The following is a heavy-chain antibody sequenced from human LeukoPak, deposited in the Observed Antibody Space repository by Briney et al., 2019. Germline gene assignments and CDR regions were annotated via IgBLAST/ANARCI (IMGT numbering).Heavy chain of an antibody. CDR2: ISSSGSTI. D-gene: IGHD4-17*01. V-gene: IGHV3-11*04. J-gene: IGHJ5*02. Sequence: GGSLRLSCAASGFTSSDYYMSWIRQAPGKGLEWVSYISSSGSTIYYADSVKGRFTVSRDNAKSSLYLQMNSLRAEDTAVYYCAREGGFDYGDYAGWFDPWGQGTLVTVSS. CDR1: GFTSSDYY. CDR3: AREGGFDYGDYAGWFDP.